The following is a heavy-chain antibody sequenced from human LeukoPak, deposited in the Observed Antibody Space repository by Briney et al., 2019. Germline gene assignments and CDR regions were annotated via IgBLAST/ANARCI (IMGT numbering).Heavy chain of an antibody. CDR1: GVAFSGYD. Sequence: SETLSLTCAVYGVAFSGYDWSWIRQPPGKGLEWSGEINHSGSTNYNPSLKSRVTISVDTSKNQFSLKLSSVTAADTAVYYCERRGRLPAHRGSFDYWGQGPLVTVSS. CDR2: INHSGST. V-gene: IGHV4-34*01. CDR3: ERRGRLPAHRGSFDY. D-gene: IGHD5-18*01. J-gene: IGHJ4*02.